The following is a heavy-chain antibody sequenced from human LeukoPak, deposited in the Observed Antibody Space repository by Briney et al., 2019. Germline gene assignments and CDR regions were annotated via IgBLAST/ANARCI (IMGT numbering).Heavy chain of an antibody. Sequence: NPGGSLRLSCAASGFTVSSNYMSWVRQAPGKGLEWVSVIYSGGSTYYADSVKGRFTISRDNSKNTLYLQMNSLRAEDTAVYYCARGGPVLRYFDWLPALDYWGQGTLVTVSS. J-gene: IGHJ4*02. CDR3: ARGGPVLRYFDWLPALDY. CDR2: IYSGGST. CDR1: GFTVSSNY. V-gene: IGHV3-53*01. D-gene: IGHD3-9*01.